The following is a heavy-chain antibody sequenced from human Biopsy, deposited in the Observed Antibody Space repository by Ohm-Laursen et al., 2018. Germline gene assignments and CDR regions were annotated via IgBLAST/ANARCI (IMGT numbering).Heavy chain of an antibody. D-gene: IGHD3-22*01. V-gene: IGHV1-69*06. Sequence: SSVKVSCKASGGTFSSYTFAWVRQAPGQRPEWMGDVMPFFGTEQYAPKLQGRVSMTADKTTYTAYMELTSLTSEDTAVYFCARHYYDTSGYNWCDPWGQGTLVTVSS. CDR3: ARHYYDTSGYNWCDP. CDR2: VMPFFGTE. CDR1: GGTFSSYT. J-gene: IGHJ5*02.